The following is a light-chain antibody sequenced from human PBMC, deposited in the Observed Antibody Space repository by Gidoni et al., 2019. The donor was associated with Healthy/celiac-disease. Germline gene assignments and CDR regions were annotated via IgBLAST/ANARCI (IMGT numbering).Light chain of an antibody. CDR3: QQYDNLPLT. Sequence: EIPMIQSPSSLSASVGDRVPITCQASQDISNYLNWYQQKPGKAPKLLIYEASNVETVVPSSFSGSGSGTDFTFTISCLQPEDIATYYCQQYDNLPLTFGGGTKVEIK. J-gene: IGKJ4*01. V-gene: IGKV1-33*01. CDR2: EAS. CDR1: QDISNY.